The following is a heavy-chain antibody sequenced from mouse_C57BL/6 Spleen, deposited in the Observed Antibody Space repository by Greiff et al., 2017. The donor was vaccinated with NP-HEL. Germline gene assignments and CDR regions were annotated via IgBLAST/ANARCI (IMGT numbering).Heavy chain of an antibody. V-gene: IGHV1-82*01. CDR3: ASQGWLGAMDY. J-gene: IGHJ4*01. CDR1: GYAFSSSW. D-gene: IGHD2-3*01. Sequence: QVQLQQSGPELVKPGASVKISCKASGYAFSSSWMNWVKQRPGKGLEWIGRIYPGDGDTNYNGKFKGKAALTADKSSSTAYMQLSSLTSEDSAVYFCASQGWLGAMDYWGQGTSVTVSS. CDR2: IYPGDGDT.